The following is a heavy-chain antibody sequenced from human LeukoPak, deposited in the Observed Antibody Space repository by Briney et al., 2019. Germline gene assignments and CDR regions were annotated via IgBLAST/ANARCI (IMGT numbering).Heavy chain of an antibody. CDR3: ARQEYSSSRDY. J-gene: IGHJ4*02. CDR2: IYHSGST. V-gene: IGHV4-38-2*01. Sequence: PSETLSLTCAVSGYSISSGYYWGWIRQPPGQGLEWIGSIYHSGSTYYNPSLKSRVTISVDTSKNHFSLKLSSVTAADTAVYYCARQEYSSSRDYWGQGTLVTVSS. CDR1: GYSISSGYY. D-gene: IGHD6-6*01.